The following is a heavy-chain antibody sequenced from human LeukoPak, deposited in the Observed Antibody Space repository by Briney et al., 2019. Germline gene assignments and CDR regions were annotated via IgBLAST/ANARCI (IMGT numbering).Heavy chain of an antibody. Sequence: GGSLRLSCEASAFTLSSYWMHWVRQAPGKGLVWVSRIKRAVSSITYADSVTGRFTISRDNSKNTLYLQMNSLRAEDTAVYYCAKPAVGSSGYYYGIAYWGQGTLVTVSS. V-gene: IGHV3-74*03. CDR3: AKPAVGSSGYYYGIAY. CDR2: IKRAVSSI. CDR1: AFTLSSYW. J-gene: IGHJ4*02. D-gene: IGHD3-22*01.